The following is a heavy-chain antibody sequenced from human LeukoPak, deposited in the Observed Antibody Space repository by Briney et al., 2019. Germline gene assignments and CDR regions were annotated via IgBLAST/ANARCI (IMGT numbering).Heavy chain of an antibody. CDR1: GGSFSGYY. Sequence: SETLSLTCAVYGGSFSGYYWSWIRQPPGKWLEWIGEINHSGSTNYNPSLKSRVTISVDTSKNQFSLKLSSVTAADTAVYYCARGLRGYCSGGSCSTYYYYYGMDVWGKGTTVTVSS. CDR3: ARGLRGYCSGGSCSTYYYYYGMDV. V-gene: IGHV4-34*01. D-gene: IGHD2-15*01. J-gene: IGHJ6*04. CDR2: INHSGST.